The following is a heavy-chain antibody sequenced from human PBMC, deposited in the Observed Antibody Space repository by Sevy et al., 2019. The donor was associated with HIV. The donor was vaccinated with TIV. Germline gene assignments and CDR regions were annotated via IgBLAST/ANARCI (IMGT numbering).Heavy chain of an antibody. Sequence: GGSLRLSCAASGFTFSSYAMSWVRQAPGKGLEWVSAISGSGGSTYYADSVKGRFTISRDNSKNTLYLQMNSLRAEDTAVYYCARSYVDTKGNVEIPYFDYWGQGTLVTVSS. D-gene: IGHD5-18*01. V-gene: IGHV3-23*01. CDR2: ISGSGGST. CDR3: ARSYVDTKGNVEIPYFDY. J-gene: IGHJ4*02. CDR1: GFTFSSYA.